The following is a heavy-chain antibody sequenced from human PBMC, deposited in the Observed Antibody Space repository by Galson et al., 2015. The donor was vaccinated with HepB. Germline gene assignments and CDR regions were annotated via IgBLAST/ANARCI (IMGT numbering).Heavy chain of an antibody. CDR3: ARDLYIRAGGGGGRFLGY. D-gene: IGHD1-26*01. J-gene: IGHJ4*02. Sequence: SLRLSCAASGFTFSSYAMHWVRQAPGKGLEWVAVISYDGSNKYYADSVKGRFTISRDNSKNTLYLQMNSLRAEDTAVYYCARDLYIRAGGGGGRFLGYWGQGTLVTVSS. V-gene: IGHV3-30*04. CDR1: GFTFSSYA. CDR2: ISYDGSNK.